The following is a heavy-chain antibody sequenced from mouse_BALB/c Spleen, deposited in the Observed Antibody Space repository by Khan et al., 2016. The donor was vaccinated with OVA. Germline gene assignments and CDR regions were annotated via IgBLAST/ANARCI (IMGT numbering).Heavy chain of an antibody. J-gene: IGHJ3*01. Sequence: QVQLQQSGAELARPGASVKMSCKASGYIFTSYMMHSVKQRPGQGLEWFGDINPSSGYNNYNQKFKDKATLTADKSYSTAYMQLSSLTSEDSAVYYRARGGYGSFGYWGQVTLVNVSA. D-gene: IGHD1-1*01. V-gene: IGHV1-4*01. CDR1: GYIFTSYM. CDR3: ARGGYGSFGY. CDR2: INPSSGYN.